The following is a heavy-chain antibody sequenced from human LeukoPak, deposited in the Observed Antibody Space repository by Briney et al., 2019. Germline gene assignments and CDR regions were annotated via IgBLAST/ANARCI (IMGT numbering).Heavy chain of an antibody. J-gene: IGHJ6*03. CDR3: ARPRIFLNPKTEYYMDV. CDR2: IYSGGST. Sequence: GGSLRLSCAASGFTLSSNYMSWVRQAPGKGLEWVSVIYSGGSTYYAASVKGRFTISRGNSKNKLYLQMNSLRAEDTAVYYSARPRIFLNPKTEYYMDVWGKGTTVTVSS. V-gene: IGHV3-66*04. D-gene: IGHD2-15*01. CDR1: GFTLSSNY.